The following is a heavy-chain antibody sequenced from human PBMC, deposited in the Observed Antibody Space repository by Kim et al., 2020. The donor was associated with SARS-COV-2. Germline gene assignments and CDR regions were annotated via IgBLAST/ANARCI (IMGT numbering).Heavy chain of an antibody. Sequence: SYNPSLKSRVTISVDTSKNQFSLKLSSVTAADTAVYYCARHVAGVDAFDIWGQGTMVTVSS. V-gene: IGHV4-39*01. CDR3: ARHVAGVDAFDI. J-gene: IGHJ3*02. D-gene: IGHD3-10*01.